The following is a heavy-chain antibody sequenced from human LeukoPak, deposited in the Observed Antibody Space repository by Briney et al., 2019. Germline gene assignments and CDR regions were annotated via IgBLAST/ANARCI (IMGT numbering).Heavy chain of an antibody. CDR2: IYYSGST. J-gene: IGHJ6*02. CDR1: GGSISSGGYY. V-gene: IGHV4-30-4*01. Sequence: SETLSLTCTVSGGSISSGGYYWSWIRQPPGKGLEWIGYIYYSGSTYYNPSLKSRVTISVDTSKNQFSLKLSSVTAADTAVYYCARGSDYYYGMDVWGQGTTVTVSS. CDR3: ARGSDYYYGMDV.